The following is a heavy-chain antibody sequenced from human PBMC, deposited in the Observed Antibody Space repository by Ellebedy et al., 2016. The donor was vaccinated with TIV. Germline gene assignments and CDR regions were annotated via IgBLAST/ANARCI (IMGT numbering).Heavy chain of an antibody. CDR2: ISGSGGAT. Sequence: PGGSLRLSCAASGFTFNKYAMTWVRQAPGQGLEWVSHISGSGGATYYADSVKGRFTISRDNSKNMLHLQMNSLRVDDTAVYYCAKDDNDMPDGMDVWGQGTTVKVSS. J-gene: IGHJ6*02. V-gene: IGHV3-23*01. CDR1: GFTFNKYA. D-gene: IGHD3-9*01. CDR3: AKDDNDMPDGMDV.